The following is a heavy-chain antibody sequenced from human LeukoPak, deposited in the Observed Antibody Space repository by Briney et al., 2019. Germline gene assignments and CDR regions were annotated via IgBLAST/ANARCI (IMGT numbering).Heavy chain of an antibody. D-gene: IGHD6-19*01. CDR2: IIPILGIA. CDR1: GGTFSSYA. Sequence: SVKVSCKASGGTFSSYAISWVRQAPGQGLEWMGRIIPILGIANYAQKFQGRVTITADKSTSTAYMELSSLRSEDTAVYYCAVAVAYYYYGMDVWGQGTTVTVSS. CDR3: AVAVAYYYYGMDV. J-gene: IGHJ6*02. V-gene: IGHV1-69*04.